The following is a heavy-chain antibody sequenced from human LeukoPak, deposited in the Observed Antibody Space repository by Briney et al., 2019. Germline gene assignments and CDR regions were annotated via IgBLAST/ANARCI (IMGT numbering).Heavy chain of an antibody. Sequence: GRSLRLSCAASGFTFSSYAMHWVRQAPGKGLEWVAVISYDGSNKYYADSVKGRFTISRDNSKNTLYLQMNSLRAEDTAVYYCARDGPEYDFWSGYYKGGFTFDYWGQGTLVTVSS. CDR3: ARDGPEYDFWSGYYKGGFTFDY. CDR2: ISYDGSNK. CDR1: GFTFSSYA. D-gene: IGHD3-3*01. V-gene: IGHV3-30-3*01. J-gene: IGHJ4*02.